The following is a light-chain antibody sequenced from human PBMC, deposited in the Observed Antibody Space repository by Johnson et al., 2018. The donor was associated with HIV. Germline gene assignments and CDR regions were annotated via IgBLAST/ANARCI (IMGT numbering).Light chain of an antibody. CDR3: GTWASSLSAPYG. Sequence: QSVLTQPPSVSAAPGQKVTISCSGSSSNIGNNYVSWYQQLPGTAPKLLIYDNNKRPSGIPDRFSGSKSGTSATLGITGLQTGDEADYYSGTWASSLSAPYGVGTGTKCTVL. V-gene: IGLV1-51*01. J-gene: IGLJ1*01. CDR2: DNN. CDR1: SSNIGNNY.